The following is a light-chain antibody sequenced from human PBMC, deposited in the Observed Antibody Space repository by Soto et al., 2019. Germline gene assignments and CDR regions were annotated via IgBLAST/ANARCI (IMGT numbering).Light chain of an antibody. J-gene: IGLJ1*01. Sequence: QSALTQPASVSGSHGQSITISCTGTRSDVGGYNFVSWYQQFPGKAPKLMIYEVRNRPSGISNRFSGSKSGNTASLTISGLQAEDEADYYCSSYTSSGTLEVFGTGTKLTVL. CDR3: SSYTSSGTLEV. V-gene: IGLV2-14*01. CDR1: RSDVGGYNF. CDR2: EVR.